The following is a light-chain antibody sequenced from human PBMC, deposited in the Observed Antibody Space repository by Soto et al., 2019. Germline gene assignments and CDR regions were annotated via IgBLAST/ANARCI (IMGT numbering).Light chain of an antibody. CDR2: GAF. J-gene: IGKJ1*01. V-gene: IGKV3-15*01. CDR3: QQYNDWPLT. Sequence: EIVLTQSPGTLSLSPGERATLSCRDSQSVSSSYLAWYQQKPGQAPSLLIYGAFTRATGIPTRFSGTGSGTEFTLTISSLQSEDFALYYCQQYNDWPLTFGQGTKVDIK. CDR1: QSVSSSY.